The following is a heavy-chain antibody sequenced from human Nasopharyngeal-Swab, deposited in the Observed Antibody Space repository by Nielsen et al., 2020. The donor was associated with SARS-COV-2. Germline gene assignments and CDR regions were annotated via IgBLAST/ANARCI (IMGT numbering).Heavy chain of an antibody. D-gene: IGHD6-13*01. CDR3: ARAAAGTSYYYGMDV. CDR2: ISSGGSAT. V-gene: IGHV3-48*04. Sequence: GESLKISCAASEFTFSTYSMHWVRQAPGKGLEWISYISSGGSATHYADSVKGRFAISRDNPKNSLYLQMYSLRAEDTAVYYCARAAAGTSYYYGMDVWGQGTTVTVSS. J-gene: IGHJ6*02. CDR1: EFTFSTYS.